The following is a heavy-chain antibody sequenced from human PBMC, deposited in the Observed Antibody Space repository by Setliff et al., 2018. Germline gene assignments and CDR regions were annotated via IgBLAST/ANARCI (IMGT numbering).Heavy chain of an antibody. J-gene: IGHJ4*02. D-gene: IGHD2-2*01. Sequence: SETLSLTCTVPGGSISSISYYWGWIRQPPGKGLEGIGTMYDSGKTYYNPSLKSRVTISVDTSKNQFSLRVTSVTAADTAVYYCATFRYQVPYDYWGQGKLVTVSS. CDR3: ATFRYQVPYDY. CDR2: MYDSGKT. V-gene: IGHV4-39*01. CDR1: GGSISSISYY.